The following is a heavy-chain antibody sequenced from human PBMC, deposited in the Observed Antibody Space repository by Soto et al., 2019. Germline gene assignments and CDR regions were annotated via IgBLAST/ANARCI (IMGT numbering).Heavy chain of an antibody. V-gene: IGHV3-23*01. D-gene: IGHD1-1*01. CDR1: GFIFSNYA. CDR2: ISGSGATT. J-gene: IGHJ4*02. CDR3: TKGGIPRRYNIPKVDFDY. Sequence: HPVGSLRLSCAASGFIFSNYAMSWVRQAPGRGLEWVSAISGSGATTYYPDSVKGRFTISRDNSKNTLYLQMNNLRADDTAVYYCTKGGIPRRYNIPKVDFDYWGQGSLVTVSS.